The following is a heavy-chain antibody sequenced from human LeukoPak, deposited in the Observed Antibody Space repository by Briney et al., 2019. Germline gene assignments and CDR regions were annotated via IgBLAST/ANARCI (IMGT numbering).Heavy chain of an antibody. Sequence: GGSLRLSCAASGFTFSSYAMHWVRQAPGKGLEWVAVISYDGSNKYYADSVKGRFTISRDNSKNTLYLQMNSLRAEDTAVYYCARVGTPTYYFDYWGQGTLVTVSS. CDR3: ARVGTPTYYFDY. V-gene: IGHV3-30*04. J-gene: IGHJ4*02. CDR2: ISYDGSNK. CDR1: GFTFSSYA. D-gene: IGHD7-27*01.